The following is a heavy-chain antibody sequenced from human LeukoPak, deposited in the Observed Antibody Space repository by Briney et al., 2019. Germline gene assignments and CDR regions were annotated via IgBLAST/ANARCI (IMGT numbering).Heavy chain of an antibody. CDR2: INWNGGST. CDR1: GFTFDDYG. Sequence: GGSLRLSCAASGFTFDDYGMSWVRQAPGKGLEWVSGINWNGGSTGYADSVKGRFTISRDNAKNSLYLQMNSLRAEDTALYYFTSLDLSGYYCGYYCDYWGQGTLVTVSS. D-gene: IGHD3-22*01. V-gene: IGHV3-20*04. J-gene: IGHJ4*02. CDR3: TSLDLSGYYCGYYCDY.